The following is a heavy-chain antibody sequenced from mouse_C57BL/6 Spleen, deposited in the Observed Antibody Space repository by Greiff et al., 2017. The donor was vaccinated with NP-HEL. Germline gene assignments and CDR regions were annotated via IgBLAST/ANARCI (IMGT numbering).Heavy chain of an antibody. CDR1: GFTFSSYG. CDR2: ISSGGSYT. J-gene: IGHJ3*01. D-gene: IGHD2-4*01. CDR3: ASPIYYDYDAGFAY. V-gene: IGHV5-6*01. Sequence: EVNLVESGGDLVKPGGSLKLSCAASGFTFSSYGMSWVRQTPDKRLEWVATISSGGSYTYYPDSVKGRFTISRDNAKNTLYLQMSSLKSEDTAMYYCASPIYYDYDAGFAYWGQGTLVTVSA.